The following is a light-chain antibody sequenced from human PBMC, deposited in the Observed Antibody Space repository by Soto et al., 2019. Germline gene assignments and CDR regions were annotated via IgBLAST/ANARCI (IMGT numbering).Light chain of an antibody. CDR2: DNA. J-gene: IGLJ1*01. CDR3: QSYDSSLRGPYV. CDR1: SSNIGAGYD. Sequence: QSVLTQPPSVSGAPGQRVTISCTGSSSNIGAGYDVHWYQHLPGTAPKLLIYDNANRPSGVPNRFSGSKSGASASLAITGRQAEDEADYYCQSYDSSLRGPYVFGTGTKVTVL. V-gene: IGLV1-40*01.